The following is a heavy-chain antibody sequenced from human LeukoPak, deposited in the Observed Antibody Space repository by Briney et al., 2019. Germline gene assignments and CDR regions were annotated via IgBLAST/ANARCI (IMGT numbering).Heavy chain of an antibody. CDR3: AREGSSSWRGWYMAV. V-gene: IGHV3-7*01. D-gene: IGHD6-13*01. Sequence: GGSLRLSCAASGFTFSNYWMSWVRQAPGKGLVWVANIKQDGSEKYYVDSVKGRFTISRDNAKNSLYLHMNSLRAEDTAVYYCAREGSSSWRGWYMAVWGKGTTVTISS. CDR1: GFTFSNYW. J-gene: IGHJ6*03. CDR2: IKQDGSEK.